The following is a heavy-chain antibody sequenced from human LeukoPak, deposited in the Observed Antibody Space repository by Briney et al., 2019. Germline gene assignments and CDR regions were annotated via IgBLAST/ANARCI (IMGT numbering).Heavy chain of an antibody. D-gene: IGHD2-8*02. V-gene: IGHV3-7*01. J-gene: IGHJ3*01. CDR1: GFTFSIHW. CDR2: IKHDGSER. Sequence: GGSLRVSCAASGFTFSIHWMNWVRQTPGKGLEWVAIIKHDGSERFYVDSVKGRFTVSRDNAKNSLYLQMNSLRAEDSAVYYCARDAQGTTGLAFDLWGQGTMVTVSS. CDR3: ARDAQGTTGLAFDL.